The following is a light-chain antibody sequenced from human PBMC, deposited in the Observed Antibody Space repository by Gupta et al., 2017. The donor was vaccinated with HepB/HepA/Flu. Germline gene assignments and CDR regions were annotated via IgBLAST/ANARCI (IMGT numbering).Light chain of an antibody. Sequence: QSALTQPASVSGSPGQSITISCTGTSSDVGSYNYVSWYQQYADKAPKLMIYDVSNRPSGVSNRFSGSKSGNTASLTISGLQAEDEADYYCSSYTISSTVVFGGGTKLTVL. CDR3: SSYTISSTVV. CDR1: SSDVGSYNY. V-gene: IGLV2-14*03. CDR2: DVS. J-gene: IGLJ2*01.